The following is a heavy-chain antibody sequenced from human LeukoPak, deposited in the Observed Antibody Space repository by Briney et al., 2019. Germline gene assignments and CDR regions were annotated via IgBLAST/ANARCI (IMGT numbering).Heavy chain of an antibody. J-gene: IGHJ4*02. Sequence: GGSLRLSCAASGFTFSSYAMSWVRQAPGKGLEWVSGISGSGDNTYYADSVKGRFTISRDNSKNTLYVQVNSLGTEDTAAYYCAKGSYYDSSGSSYFDYWGQGTLVTVSS. D-gene: IGHD3-22*01. CDR1: GFTFSSYA. CDR2: ISGSGDNT. V-gene: IGHV3-23*01. CDR3: AKGSYYDSSGSSYFDY.